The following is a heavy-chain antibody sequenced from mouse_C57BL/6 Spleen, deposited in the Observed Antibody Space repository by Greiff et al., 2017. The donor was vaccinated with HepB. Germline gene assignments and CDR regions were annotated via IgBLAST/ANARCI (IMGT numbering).Heavy chain of an antibody. CDR2: IYPRSGNT. D-gene: IGHD2-5*01. V-gene: IGHV1-81*01. CDR3: AREGDSNYVFYAMGY. Sequence: VQLQQSGAELARPGASVKLSCKASGYTFTSYGISWVKQRTGQGLEWIGEIYPRSGNTYYNEKFKGKATLTADKSSSTAYMELRSLTSEDSAVYFCAREGDSNYVFYAMGYWGQRTSVTVSS. CDR1: GYTFTSYG. J-gene: IGHJ4*01.